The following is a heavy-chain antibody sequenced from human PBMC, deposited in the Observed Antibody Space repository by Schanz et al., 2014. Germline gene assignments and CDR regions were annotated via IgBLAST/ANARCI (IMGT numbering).Heavy chain of an antibody. J-gene: IGHJ6*02. V-gene: IGHV3-11*06. CDR3: ARLPVGYGSGIWDV. CDR2: ISSGSSYA. CDR1: GFTFSDHY. D-gene: IGHD3-10*01. Sequence: QVPLVASGGGVVQPGRSLRLSCAASGFTFSDHYMDWVRQAPGKGLEWVSDISSGSSYANYADSVKGRFTISRDNAKNTLFQQMNILRVDDTAVEYCARLPVGYGSGIWDVWGQGTSVTVSS.